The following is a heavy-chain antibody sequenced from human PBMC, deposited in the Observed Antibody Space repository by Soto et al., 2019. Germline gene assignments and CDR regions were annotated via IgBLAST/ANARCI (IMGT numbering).Heavy chain of an antibody. CDR1: GYTFTSYY. V-gene: IGHV1-46*01. Sequence: GASVKVSCKASGYTFTSYYMHWVRQAPGQGLEWMGIINPSGGSTSYAQEFQGRVTMTRDTSTSTVYMELSSLRSEDTAVYYCARRRKAVAVARTDAFDIWDQGTMVTVSS. D-gene: IGHD6-19*01. CDR3: ARRRKAVAVARTDAFDI. J-gene: IGHJ3*02. CDR2: INPSGGST.